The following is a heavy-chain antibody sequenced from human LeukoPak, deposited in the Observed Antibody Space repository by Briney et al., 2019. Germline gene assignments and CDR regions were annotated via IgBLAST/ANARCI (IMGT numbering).Heavy chain of an antibody. J-gene: IGHJ3*02. Sequence: PGGSLRLSCAASGFTFSSYAMSWVRQAPGKGLEWVSAISGSGGSTYYADSVKGRFTISRDNSKNTLYLQMNSLRAEDTAVYYCAKDRFDSSGYYPYDAFDIWGQGTMVTVSS. CDR1: GFTFSSYA. CDR3: AKDRFDSSGYYPYDAFDI. D-gene: IGHD3-22*01. CDR2: ISGSGGST. V-gene: IGHV3-23*01.